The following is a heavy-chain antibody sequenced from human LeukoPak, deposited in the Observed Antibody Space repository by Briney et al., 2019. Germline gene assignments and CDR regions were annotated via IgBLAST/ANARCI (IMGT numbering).Heavy chain of an antibody. CDR1: GYSFTNYW. J-gene: IGHJ3*02. Sequence: GESLKISCKGSGYSFTNYWIGWVRQMPGKGLEWMGIIYPGDSDTRYSPSFRGQVTISADKSIGTAYLQWSSLEASDSAMYYCARHTATGPVVHPSGALDIWGQGTMVTVSS. CDR2: IYPGDSDT. D-gene: IGHD2-15*01. V-gene: IGHV5-51*01. CDR3: ARHTATGPVVHPSGALDI.